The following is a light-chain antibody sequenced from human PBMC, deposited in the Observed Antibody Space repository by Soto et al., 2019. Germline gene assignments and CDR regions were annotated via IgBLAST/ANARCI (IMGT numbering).Light chain of an antibody. V-gene: IGKV1-5*03. CDR3: QQYSSYPYT. J-gene: IGKJ2*01. Sequence: DIQMTQSPSTLSASVGDRVTITCRASQSISSWLAWYQQKPGTAPKLLIYKASSLQSGVPSRFSGSGSVTEFTLTISSLQPDDFAPYYCQQYSSYPYTFGQGTKLEIK. CDR2: KAS. CDR1: QSISSW.